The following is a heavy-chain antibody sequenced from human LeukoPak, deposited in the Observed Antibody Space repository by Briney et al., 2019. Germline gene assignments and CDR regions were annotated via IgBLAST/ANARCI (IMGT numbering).Heavy chain of an antibody. CDR3: AKAGPGGGYDDSSGYSDFDY. V-gene: IGHV3-23*01. CDR1: GFTFSSYA. CDR2: ISGSGGST. J-gene: IGHJ4*02. Sequence: GGSLRLSCAASGFTFSSYAMSWVRQAPGKGLEWVSAISGSGGSTYYADSVKGRFTISRDNSKNTLYLQMNSLRAEDTAVYYCAKAGPGGGYDDSSGYSDFDYWSQGTLVTVSP. D-gene: IGHD3-22*01.